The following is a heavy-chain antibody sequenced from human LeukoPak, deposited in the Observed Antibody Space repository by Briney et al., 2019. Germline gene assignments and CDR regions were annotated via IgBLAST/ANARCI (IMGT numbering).Heavy chain of an antibody. J-gene: IGHJ4*02. CDR2: ISSSSAL. Sequence: GGSLRLSCAASGFTFSTYGLNWVRQAPGKGLEWVSYISSSSALYYADSVMGRFTISRDNAKNSLYLQMNSLRAEDTAVYYCARDWAAHYFDYWGQGTLVTISS. CDR1: GFTFSTYG. V-gene: IGHV3-48*04. D-gene: IGHD3-16*01. CDR3: ARDWAAHYFDY.